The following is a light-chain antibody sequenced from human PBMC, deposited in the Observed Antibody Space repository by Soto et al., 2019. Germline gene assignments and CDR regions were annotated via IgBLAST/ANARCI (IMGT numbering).Light chain of an antibody. CDR3: SSYTSSSTLV. V-gene: IGLV2-14*02. Sequence: QSVLTQPASVSGSLGQSITITCTGTSHDIGSYTLVSWYQHHPGRAPKLIIYEVSDRPSGVSNRFSGSKSGNTASLTISGLQAEDEADYYCSSYTSSSTLVFGTGTKLTVL. CDR1: SHDIGSYTL. CDR2: EVS. J-gene: IGLJ1*01.